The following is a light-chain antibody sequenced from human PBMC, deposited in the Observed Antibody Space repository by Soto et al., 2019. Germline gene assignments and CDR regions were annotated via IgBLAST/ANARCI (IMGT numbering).Light chain of an antibody. CDR2: AAS. CDR3: LQDYNYPLT. Sequence: AIQMTQSPSSLSASVGDRVTITCRASQGIRNDLGWYQQNPGKAPKLLSYAASSLQSGVPSRFRGSGSGTDFTLTISSLKPEDFATYYCLQDYNYPLTFGGGTKVDI. CDR1: QGIRND. J-gene: IGKJ4*01. V-gene: IGKV1-6*01.